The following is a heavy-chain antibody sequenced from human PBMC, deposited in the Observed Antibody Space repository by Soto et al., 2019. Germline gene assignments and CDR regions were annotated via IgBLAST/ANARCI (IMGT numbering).Heavy chain of an antibody. V-gene: IGHV3-48*02. CDR2: TGTSRKYT. CDR3: VRDRDWAFDI. J-gene: IGHJ3*02. D-gene: IGHD3-9*01. CDR1: GYALRDYS. Sequence: EVQVVESGGGFVQPGGSLRLSCAASGYALRDYSMNWVRQAPGKGLEWLSDTGTSRKYTFYADSVRGRFTISRDEARNSGYLQLNRLRDEDSAVYHCVRDRDWAFDIWGQGTMGTVST.